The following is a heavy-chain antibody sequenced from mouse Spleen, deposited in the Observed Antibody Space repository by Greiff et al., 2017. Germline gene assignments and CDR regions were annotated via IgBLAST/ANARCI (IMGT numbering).Heavy chain of an antibody. CDR2: INPSTGGT. CDR3: ARQTVTTVVGYYAMDY. CDR1: GYSFTGYY. V-gene: IGHV1-42*01. J-gene: IGHJ4*01. D-gene: IGHD1-1*01. Sequence: VQLQQSGPELVKPGASVKISCKASGYSFTGYYMNWVKQSPEKSLEWIGEINPSTGGTTYNQKFKAKATLTVDKSSSTAYMQLKSLTSEDSAVYYCARQTVTTVVGYYAMDYWGQGTSVTVSS.